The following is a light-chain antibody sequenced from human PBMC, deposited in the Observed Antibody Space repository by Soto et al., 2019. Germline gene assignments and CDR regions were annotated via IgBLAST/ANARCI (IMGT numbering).Light chain of an antibody. CDR2: EVT. Sequence: VLNRPPAASGSPVQSPTISCTGTNSYVGRYKFVSWYQQHPGKAPKLIIYEVTQRPSGVPDRFSASKSGNTASLTVSGLRAEDEADYYCSSYAGSKMGVFGTGTKVTVL. V-gene: IGLV2-8*01. J-gene: IGLJ1*01. CDR3: SSYAGSKMGV. CDR1: NSYVGRYKF.